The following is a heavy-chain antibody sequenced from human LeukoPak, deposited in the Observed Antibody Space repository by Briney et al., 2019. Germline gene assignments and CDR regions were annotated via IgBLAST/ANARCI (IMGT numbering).Heavy chain of an antibody. Sequence: GGSLRLSCAASGFTFSSYSMNWVRQAPGKGLEWVSSISSSSSYIYYADSVKGRFTISRDNAKNSLYLQMNSLRAEDTAVYYCARVVPAATIDYWGQGTLVTVSS. CDR3: ARVVPAATIDY. V-gene: IGHV3-21*01. CDR1: GFTFSSYS. J-gene: IGHJ4*02. D-gene: IGHD2-2*01. CDR2: ISSSSSYI.